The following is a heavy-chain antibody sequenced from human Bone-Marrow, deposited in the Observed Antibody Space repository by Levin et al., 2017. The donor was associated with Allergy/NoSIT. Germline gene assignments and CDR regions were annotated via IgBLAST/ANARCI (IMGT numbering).Heavy chain of an antibody. CDR3: ARDMGTYYNGWFDH. J-gene: IGHJ5*02. V-gene: IGHV4-30-2*01. D-gene: IGHD3-10*01. CDR1: GDSISSGRYS. Sequence: SETLSLTCAVSGDSISSGRYSWTWIRQPPGKGLEWIGCIYHSGSTYYNPSLKSRVTISLDRSKNQFSLNPSSVTAADTAVYYCARDMGTYYNGWFDHWGQGTLVTVSS. CDR2: IYHSGST.